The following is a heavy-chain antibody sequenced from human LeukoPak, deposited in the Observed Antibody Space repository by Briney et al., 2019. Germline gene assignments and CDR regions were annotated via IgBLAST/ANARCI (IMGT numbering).Heavy chain of an antibody. J-gene: IGHJ4*02. D-gene: IGHD6-13*01. Sequence: ASVKVSCKASGYTFTSYDINWVRQATGQGLEWMGWMNPNSGNTGYAQKFQGRVTMTRNTSISTAYMELSSLRSEDTAVYYCARVYSSSWPQFNWGRGTLVTVSS. CDR2: MNPNSGNT. CDR1: GYTFTSYD. V-gene: IGHV1-8*01. CDR3: ARVYSSSWPQFN.